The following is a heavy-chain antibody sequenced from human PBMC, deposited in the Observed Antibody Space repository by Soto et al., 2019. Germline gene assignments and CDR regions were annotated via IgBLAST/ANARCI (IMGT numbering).Heavy chain of an antibody. Sequence: QVQLVQSGAEVKKPGASVKVSCKASGYTFTSYDINWVRQATGQGLEWMGWMNPNSGNTGYAQKFQGRVTMTRNTSISTDYMELSSLRSEATAVYYCVCSSWYGSAYNWFDPWGQGTLVTVSS. D-gene: IGHD6-13*01. CDR2: MNPNSGNT. V-gene: IGHV1-8*01. J-gene: IGHJ5*02. CDR1: GYTFTSYD. CDR3: VCSSWYGSAYNWFDP.